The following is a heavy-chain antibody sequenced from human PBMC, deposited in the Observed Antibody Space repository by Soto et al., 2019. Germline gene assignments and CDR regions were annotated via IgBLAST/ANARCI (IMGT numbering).Heavy chain of an antibody. V-gene: IGHV5-10-1*01. CDR2: IDPSDSQT. Sequence: PGESLKISCKGSGYSFAGYWITWVRQKPVKGLEWMGRIDPSDSQTYYSPSFRGHVTISATKSITTVFLQWSSLRASDTAMYYCARQIYDSDTGPNFRYYFDSWGQGTPVTVSS. CDR1: GYSFAGYW. CDR3: ARQIYDSDTGPNFRYYFDS. J-gene: IGHJ4*02. D-gene: IGHD3-22*01.